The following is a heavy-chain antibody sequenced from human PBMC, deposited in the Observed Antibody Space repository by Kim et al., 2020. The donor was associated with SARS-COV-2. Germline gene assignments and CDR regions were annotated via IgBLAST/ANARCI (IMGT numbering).Heavy chain of an antibody. CDR1: GFTFSSYG. J-gene: IGHJ4*01. V-gene: IGHV3-30*18. Sequence: GGSLRLSCAASGFTFSSYGMHWVRQAPGKGLEWVAVISYDGSNKYYADSVKGRFTISRDNSKNTLYLQMNSLRAEDTAVYYCAKGLGAPQLATVVDYWG. D-gene: IGHD6-13*01. CDR2: ISYDGSNK. CDR3: AKGLGAPQLATVVDY.